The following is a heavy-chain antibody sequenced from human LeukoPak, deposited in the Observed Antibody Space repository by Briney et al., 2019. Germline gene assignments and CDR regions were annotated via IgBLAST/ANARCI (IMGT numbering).Heavy chain of an antibody. D-gene: IGHD3-3*01. CDR3: ARVVGPDPTYYDFWSGYYGVFVFDY. V-gene: IGHV4-30-4*01. Sequence: ASETLSLTCTVSGSSISSGDYYWSWIRQPPGKGLEWLGYIYYSGSTYYNPSLKSRVTISVDTSKNQFSLKLSSVTAADTAVYYCARVVGPDPTYYDFWSGYYGVFVFDYWGQGTLVTVSS. J-gene: IGHJ4*02. CDR2: IYYSGST. CDR1: GSSISSGDYY.